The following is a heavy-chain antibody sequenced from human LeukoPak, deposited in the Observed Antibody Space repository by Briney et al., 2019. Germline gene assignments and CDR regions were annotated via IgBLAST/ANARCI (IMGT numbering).Heavy chain of an antibody. CDR3: ARVSAGYTSGWHFDY. CDR2: INPNSGGT. J-gene: IGHJ4*02. V-gene: IGHV1-2*02. CDR1: GYTYTAYY. D-gene: IGHD6-19*01. Sequence: ASVTVSCKASGYTYTAYYLHWVRQAPGQGPEWMGWINPNSGGTHYAQKFQGRVTMTRDTSISTVYMELSSLRSDDTAVYYCARVSAGYTSGWHFDYWGQGTLVTVSS.